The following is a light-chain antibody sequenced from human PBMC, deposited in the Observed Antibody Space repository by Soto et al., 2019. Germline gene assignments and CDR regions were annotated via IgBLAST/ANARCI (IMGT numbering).Light chain of an antibody. Sequence: EVVLTQSPGTLSLSPGKRATLSCRASQSISSSYLAWYQQRPGQAPRLLIYGASSRATGIPDRFSGSGSGTDFTLTISRLEPEDFAVYYCQQYTGSPLTFGGGTKVDI. CDR1: QSISSSY. J-gene: IGKJ4*01. CDR2: GAS. V-gene: IGKV3-20*01. CDR3: QQYTGSPLT.